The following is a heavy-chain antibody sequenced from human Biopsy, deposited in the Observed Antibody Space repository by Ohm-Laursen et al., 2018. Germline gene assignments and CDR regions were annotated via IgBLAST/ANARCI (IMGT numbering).Heavy chain of an antibody. CDR3: GNEVHGRDY. CDR2: INQAGTT. J-gene: IGHJ4*02. D-gene: IGHD2-15*01. CDR1: GKTFSDYQ. V-gene: IGHV4-34*08. Sequence: SETLSLTCSVFGKTFSDYQWSWTRQPPGKGLEWIGQINQAGTTNYNPSLKSRVSISADASKYEFSLRLTSVTAADTAVYLCGNEVHGRDYWGLGAQVTVSS.